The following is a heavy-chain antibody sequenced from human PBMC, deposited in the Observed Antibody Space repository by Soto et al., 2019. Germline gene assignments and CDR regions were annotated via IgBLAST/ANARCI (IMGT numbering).Heavy chain of an antibody. Sequence: SVKVSCKASGGTFSSYAISWVRQAPGQGLEWMGGIIPIFGTANYAQKFQGRVTITADESTSTAYMELSSLRSEDTAVYYCARDPTYSSSWSDWGQGTTVTVSS. CDR2: IIPIFGTA. CDR3: ARDPTYSSSWSD. D-gene: IGHD6-13*01. J-gene: IGHJ4*02. CDR1: GGTFSSYA. V-gene: IGHV1-69*13.